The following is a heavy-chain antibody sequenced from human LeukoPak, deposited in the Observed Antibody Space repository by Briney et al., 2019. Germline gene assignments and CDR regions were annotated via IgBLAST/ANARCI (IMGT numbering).Heavy chain of an antibody. CDR3: AREGAWDYGGRGVYFDY. J-gene: IGHJ4*02. CDR1: GFTFSSYE. D-gene: IGHD4-23*01. CDR2: IISSGSTM. V-gene: IGHV3-48*03. Sequence: PGGSLRLSCAASGFTFSSYEMNWVRQAPGKGLEWVSYIISSGSTMYYADSVKGRFTISRDNAKNSLYLQMNSLRAEDTAVYYCAREGAWDYGGRGVYFDYWGQGTLVTVSS.